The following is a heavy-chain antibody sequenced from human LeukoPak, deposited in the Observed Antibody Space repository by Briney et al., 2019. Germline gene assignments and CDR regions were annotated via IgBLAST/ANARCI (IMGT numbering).Heavy chain of an antibody. CDR1: GGSISSSSYY. CDR3: ARVTPLVDY. V-gene: IGHV4-39*07. CDR2: IYYSGSS. J-gene: IGHJ4*02. Sequence: SETLSLTCTVSGGSISSSSYYWGWIRRPPGKGLEWLGSIYYSGSSYYNPSLKSRVTISIETSKNQFSLKLSSVTAADTAVYYCARVTPLVDYWGQGTLVTVSS. D-gene: IGHD2-21*01.